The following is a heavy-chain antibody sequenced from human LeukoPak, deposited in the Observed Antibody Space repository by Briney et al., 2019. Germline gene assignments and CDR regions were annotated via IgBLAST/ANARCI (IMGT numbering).Heavy chain of an antibody. V-gene: IGHV3-74*01. D-gene: IGHD4-11*01. CDR3: ATLVTFGAFDV. CDR1: GFTFSNYW. J-gene: IGHJ3*01. Sequence: GGSLRLSCAAPGFTFSNYWMYWVRQAPGKGLVWVSRIKPDGSSTSYADSVKGRFTISRDNAKNTLYLQMNSLRAEDTAVYYCATLVTFGAFDVWGQGTVVTVSS. CDR2: IKPDGSST.